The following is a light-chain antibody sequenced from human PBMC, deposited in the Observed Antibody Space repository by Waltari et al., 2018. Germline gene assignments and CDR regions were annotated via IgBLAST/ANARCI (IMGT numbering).Light chain of an antibody. Sequence: EIVLTQFPATLSLSPGERATLSCRASQSVGYSLVWYQQKPGQAPRLLIDDASNRATGSPARFSGSRSGADFTLTISSLEPEDFAVYYCQQRDNRAWTFGQGTKVEIK. V-gene: IGKV3-11*01. J-gene: IGKJ1*01. CDR3: QQRDNRAWT. CDR1: QSVGYS. CDR2: DAS.